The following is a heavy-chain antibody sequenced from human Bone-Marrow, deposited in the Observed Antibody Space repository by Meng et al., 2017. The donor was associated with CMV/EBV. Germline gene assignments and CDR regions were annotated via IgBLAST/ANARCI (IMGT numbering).Heavy chain of an antibody. V-gene: IGHV1-2*02. CDR1: GYTFTGYY. CDR2: INPNSGGT. Sequence: ASVKVSCKASGYTFTGYYMHWVRQAPGQGLEWMGWINPNSGGTNYAQKFQGRVTMTRDTSISTAYMELSRLRSDDTAVYYCARDLVSVHRQGYYGMDVWGQGTTVTVSS. CDR3: ARDLVSVHRQGYYGMDV. J-gene: IGHJ6*02. D-gene: IGHD2-2*01.